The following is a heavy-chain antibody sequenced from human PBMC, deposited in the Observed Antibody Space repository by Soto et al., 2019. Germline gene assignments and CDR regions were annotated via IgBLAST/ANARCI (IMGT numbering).Heavy chain of an antibody. CDR1: GGSISSSSYY. CDR2: IYYSGST. CDR3: ARHAMGWFDP. V-gene: IGHV4-39*01. Sequence: TSETLSLTCTVSGGSISSSSYYWGWIRQPPGKGLEWIGSIYYSGSTYYNPSLKSRVTISVDTSKNQFSLKLSSVTAADTAVYYCARHAMGWFDPWGQGTLVTVSS. J-gene: IGHJ5*02.